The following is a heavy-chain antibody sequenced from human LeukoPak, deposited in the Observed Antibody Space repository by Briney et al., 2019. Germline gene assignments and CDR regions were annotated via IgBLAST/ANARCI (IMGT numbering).Heavy chain of an antibody. CDR2: ISWNSGSI. Sequence: PGGSLRLSCAASGFTFDDYGMSWVRQAPGKGLEWVSGISWNSGSIGYADSVKGRFTISRDNAKNSLYLQMNSLRAEDTALYYCAKDLAEGSGWYYAFDIWGQGTMVTVSS. V-gene: IGHV3-9*01. J-gene: IGHJ3*02. D-gene: IGHD6-19*01. CDR3: AKDLAEGSGWYYAFDI. CDR1: GFTFDDYG.